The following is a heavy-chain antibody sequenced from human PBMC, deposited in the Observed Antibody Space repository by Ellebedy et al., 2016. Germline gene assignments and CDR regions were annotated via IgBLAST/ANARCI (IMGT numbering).Heavy chain of an antibody. Sequence: GESLKISXKGSGYSFTSYWIGWVRQMPGKGLEWMGIIYPGDSDTRYSPSFQGHVTISADKSISTAYLQWSSLKASDTAMYYCATATSMVRGWVGWFDPWGQGTLVTVSS. J-gene: IGHJ5*02. D-gene: IGHD3-10*01. CDR2: IYPGDSDT. CDR3: ATATSMVRGWVGWFDP. CDR1: GYSFTSYW. V-gene: IGHV5-51*01.